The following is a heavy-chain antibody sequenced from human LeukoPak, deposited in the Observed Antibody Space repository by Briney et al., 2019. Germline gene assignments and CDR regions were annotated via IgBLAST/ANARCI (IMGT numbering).Heavy chain of an antibody. Sequence: PGGSLRLSCTASGFNFSYYAMHWVRQAPGKGLAWVALIWFDGSNEYYEDSVKGRFTISRDNSKDTVFLQMNGLTVDDTAVYYCARLVGGTTGATDYWGQGSLVSVS. CDR2: IWFDGSNE. CDR1: GFNFSYYA. V-gene: IGHV3-33*01. CDR3: ARLVGGTTGATDY. D-gene: IGHD1-26*01. J-gene: IGHJ4*02.